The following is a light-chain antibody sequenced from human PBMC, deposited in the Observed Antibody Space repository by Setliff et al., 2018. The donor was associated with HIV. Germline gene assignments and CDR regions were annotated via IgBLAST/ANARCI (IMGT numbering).Light chain of an antibody. Sequence: QSVLTQPPSVSGAPGQRVTISCTGSSSNIGADFDVHWYQQIPGTAPKLLIYGNSNRPSGVPDRFSGSKSGTSASVAISGLRSEDEADYYCAAWDDSLSGWVFGGGTKVTVL. V-gene: IGLV1-40*01. J-gene: IGLJ3*02. CDR2: GNS. CDR1: SSNIGADFD. CDR3: AAWDDSLSGWV.